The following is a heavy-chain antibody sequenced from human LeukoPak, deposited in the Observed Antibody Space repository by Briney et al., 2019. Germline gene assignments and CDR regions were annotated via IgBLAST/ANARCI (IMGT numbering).Heavy chain of an antibody. V-gene: IGHV1-2*02. D-gene: IGHD5-24*01. J-gene: IGHJ6*03. CDR3: ARDDGYYMDV. CDR2: INPNSGGT. Sequence: GASVKVSCKASGYIFTGYYMHWVRQAPGQGLEWMGWINPNSGGTNYAQKFRGRVTMTRDTSISTAYTELSRLRSDDTAVYYCARDDGYYMDVWGKGTTVTVSS. CDR1: GYIFTGYY.